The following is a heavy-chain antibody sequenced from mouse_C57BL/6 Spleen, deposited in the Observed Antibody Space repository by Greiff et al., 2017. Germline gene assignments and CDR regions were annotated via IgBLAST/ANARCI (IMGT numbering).Heavy chain of an antibody. V-gene: IGHV1-69*01. J-gene: IGHJ4*01. CDR3: ARGGLRPAMDY. CDR2: IDPSDSYT. D-gene: IGHD2-4*01. CDR1: GYTFTSYW. Sequence: VKLQQPGAELVMPGASVKLSCKASGYTFTSYWMHWVKQRPGQGLEWIGEIDPSDSYTNYNQKFKGKSTLTVDKSSSTAYMQLSSLTSEDSAVYYCARGGLRPAMDYWGQGTSVTVSS.